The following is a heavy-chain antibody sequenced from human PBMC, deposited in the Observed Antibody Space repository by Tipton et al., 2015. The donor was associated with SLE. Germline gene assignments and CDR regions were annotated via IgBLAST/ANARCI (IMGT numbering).Heavy chain of an antibody. Sequence: TLSLTCTVSGGSISSGIYFRVWIRQPPGKGLEWIGAVDSGGVAYYNPSLESRVTISVDSSWHQFSLKLNALTAADTAVYFCARTVFGGHWYFDLWGRGTLVTVSS. CDR1: GGSISSGIYF. V-gene: IGHV4-39*07. D-gene: IGHD3-3*01. CDR3: ARTVFGGHWYFDL. CDR2: VDSGGVA. J-gene: IGHJ2*01.